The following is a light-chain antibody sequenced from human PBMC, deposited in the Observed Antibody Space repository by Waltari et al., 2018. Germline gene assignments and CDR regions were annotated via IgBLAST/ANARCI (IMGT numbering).Light chain of an antibody. Sequence: EIVLTQSTATLSLSPGERATLACRASQRVRRYLAWYQQKPGQAPRLLILGTCNRASGIPARFSGSASGTDFSLSISSLEPEDFAVYYCQQRHNWPLTFGGGTKVEIK. CDR2: GTC. CDR3: QQRHNWPLT. J-gene: IGKJ4*01. CDR1: QRVRRY. V-gene: IGKV3-11*01.